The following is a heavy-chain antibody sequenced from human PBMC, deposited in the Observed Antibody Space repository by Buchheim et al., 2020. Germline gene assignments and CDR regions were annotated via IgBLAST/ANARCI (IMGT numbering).Heavy chain of an antibody. D-gene: IGHD3-3*01. CDR2: ISGSGGST. CDR3: AKGQRTYYDFWSGYSDNWFDP. CDR1: GFTFSSYA. Sequence: EVQLLESGGGLVQPGGSLRLSCAASGFTFSSYAMSWVRQAPGKGLEWVSAISGSGGSTYYADSVKGRFTISRDNSKNTLYLQMNSLRAEDTAVYYCAKGQRTYYDFWSGYSDNWFDPWGQGTL. J-gene: IGHJ5*02. V-gene: IGHV3-23*01.